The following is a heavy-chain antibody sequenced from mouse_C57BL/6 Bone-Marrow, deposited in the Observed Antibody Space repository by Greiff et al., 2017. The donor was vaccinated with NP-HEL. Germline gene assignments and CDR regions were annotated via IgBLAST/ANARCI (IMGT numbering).Heavy chain of an antibody. J-gene: IGHJ4*01. Sequence: VHVVESGAELARPGASVKLSCKASGYTFTSYGISWVKQRTGQGLEWIGEIYPRSGNTYYNEKFKGKATLTADKSSSTAYMELRSLTSEDSAVYFCARGGYSNYLYYYAMDYWGQGTSVTVSS. V-gene: IGHV1-81*01. CDR2: IYPRSGNT. CDR1: GYTFTSYG. CDR3: ARGGYSNYLYYYAMDY. D-gene: IGHD2-5*01.